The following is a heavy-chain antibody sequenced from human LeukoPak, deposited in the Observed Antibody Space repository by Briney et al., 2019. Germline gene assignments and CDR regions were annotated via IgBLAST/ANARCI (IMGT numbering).Heavy chain of an antibody. Sequence: SETLSLTCTVSGGSISSYYWSWIRQPPGKGLEWIGYIYYSGSTNYNPSLKSRVTISVDTSKNQFSLKLSSVTAADMAVYYCARDTWDYYDNWGQGTLVTVSS. CDR1: GGSISSYY. CDR3: ARDTWDYYDN. V-gene: IGHV4-59*01. CDR2: IYYSGST. J-gene: IGHJ4*02. D-gene: IGHD1-26*01.